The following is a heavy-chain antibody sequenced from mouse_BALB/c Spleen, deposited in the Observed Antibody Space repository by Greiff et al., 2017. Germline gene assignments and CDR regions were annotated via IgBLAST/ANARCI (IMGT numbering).Heavy chain of an antibody. V-gene: IGHV14-3*02. Sequence: EVQGVESGAELVKPGASVKLSCTASGFNIKDTYMHWVKQRPEQGLEWIGRIDPANGNTKYDPKFQGKATITADTSSNTAYLQLSSLTSEDTAVYYCARWRGSYAMDYWGQGTSVTVSS. J-gene: IGHJ4*01. CDR2: IDPANGNT. CDR3: ARWRGSYAMDY. CDR1: GFNIKDTY.